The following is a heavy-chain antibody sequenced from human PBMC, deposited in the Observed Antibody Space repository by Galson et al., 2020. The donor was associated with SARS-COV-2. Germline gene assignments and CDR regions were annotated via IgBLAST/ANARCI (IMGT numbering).Heavy chain of an antibody. Sequence: PGGSLRLTCAPSGFTFSSYWMSWVRQAPGKGLEWVANVKQDGSDRYYVDSVKGRFTISSDYAKNSVYLQMNSLRAEDTAVYYCARDQDGYNEFWGQGTLVTVSS. CDR1: GFTFSSYW. CDR3: ARDQDGYNEF. J-gene: IGHJ4*02. D-gene: IGHD5-12*01. CDR2: VKQDGSDR. V-gene: IGHV3-7*01.